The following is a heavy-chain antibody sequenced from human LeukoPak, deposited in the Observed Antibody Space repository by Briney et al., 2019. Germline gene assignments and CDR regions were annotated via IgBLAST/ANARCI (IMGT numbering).Heavy chain of an antibody. V-gene: IGHV4-4*07. D-gene: IGHD3-10*01. J-gene: IGHJ4*02. Sequence: PSETLSLTCTVPGASIGSFYWSWIRQPAGKGLEWIGRVHSSGSTNYIPSIKSRVTMSVDTSKNQFSLKLNTVTAADTAMYYCAREAVDYGSGSHDYWGQGILVTVSS. CDR1: GASIGSFY. CDR3: AREAVDYGSGSHDY. CDR2: VHSSGST.